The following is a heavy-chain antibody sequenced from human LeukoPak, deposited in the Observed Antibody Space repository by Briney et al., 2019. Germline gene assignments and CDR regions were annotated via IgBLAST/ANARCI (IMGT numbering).Heavy chain of an antibody. CDR3: ARDYYDSSGYYYEFGWFDP. CDR2: ISSSSSYT. V-gene: IGHV3-21*05. Sequence: PGGSLRLSCAASGFTFRSYEMNWVRQAPGKGLEWVSYISSSSSYTNYADSVKGRFTISRDNAKNSLYLQMNSLRAEDTAVYYCARDYYDSSGYYYEFGWFDPWGQGTLVTVSS. D-gene: IGHD3-22*01. J-gene: IGHJ5*02. CDR1: GFTFRSYE.